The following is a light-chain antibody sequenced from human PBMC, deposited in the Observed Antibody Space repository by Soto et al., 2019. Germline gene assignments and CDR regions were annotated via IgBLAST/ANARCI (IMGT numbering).Light chain of an antibody. CDR2: GAS. CDR1: QIVSNNY. J-gene: IGKJ1*01. Sequence: EIVLTQSPGTLSLSPGEGATLSCRASQIVSNNYLAWYQQKPGQAPRLLVYGASRSATGIPDRFSGSGSGTDFTLTISRLEPEDFAVYYCQQYGNSLAWTFGQGTKVEIK. CDR3: QQYGNSLAWT. V-gene: IGKV3-20*01.